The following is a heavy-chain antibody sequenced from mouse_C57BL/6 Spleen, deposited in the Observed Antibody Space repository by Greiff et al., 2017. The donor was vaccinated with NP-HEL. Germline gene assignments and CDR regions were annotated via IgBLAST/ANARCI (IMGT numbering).Heavy chain of an antibody. CDR3: ARDDYGSIDY. Sequence: EVQVVESEGGLVQPGSSMKLSCTASGFTFSDYYMAWVRQVPEKGLEWVANINYDGSSTYYLDSLKSRFIISRDNAKNILYLQMSSLKSEDTATYYCARDDYGSIDYWGQGTTLTVSS. V-gene: IGHV5-16*01. D-gene: IGHD1-1*01. J-gene: IGHJ2*01. CDR2: INYDGSST. CDR1: GFTFSDYY.